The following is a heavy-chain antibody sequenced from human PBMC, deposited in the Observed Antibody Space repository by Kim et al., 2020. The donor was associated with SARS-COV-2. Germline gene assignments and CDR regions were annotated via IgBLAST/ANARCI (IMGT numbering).Heavy chain of an antibody. D-gene: IGHD6-19*01. CDR1: GFTFSDYY. CDR2: ISSSGSTI. V-gene: IGHV3-11*01. Sequence: GGSLRLSCAASGFTFSDYYMSWIRQAPGKGLEWVSYISSSGSTIYYADSVKGRFTISRDNAKNSLYLQMNSLRAEDTAVYYCARRASSGWYLGAFDIWGQGTMVTVSS. J-gene: IGHJ3*02. CDR3: ARRASSGWYLGAFDI.